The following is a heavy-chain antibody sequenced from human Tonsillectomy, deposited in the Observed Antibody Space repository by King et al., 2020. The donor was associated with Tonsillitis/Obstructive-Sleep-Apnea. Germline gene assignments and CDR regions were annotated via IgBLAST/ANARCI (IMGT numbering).Heavy chain of an antibody. D-gene: IGHD3-3*01. CDR1: GYTFTNYH. V-gene: IGHV1-46*01. CDR3: ARDSFTIFGVVISAFDI. J-gene: IGHJ3*02. CDR2: INPSGST. Sequence: QLVQSGAEVKKPGASVKLSCKASGYTFTNYHMHRVRQAPGQGLEWMGIINPSGSTTYAQMFQGRVTMTRDTSTSTVYMELSSLTSEDTAVYYCARDSFTIFGVVISAFDIWGQGTMVTVSS.